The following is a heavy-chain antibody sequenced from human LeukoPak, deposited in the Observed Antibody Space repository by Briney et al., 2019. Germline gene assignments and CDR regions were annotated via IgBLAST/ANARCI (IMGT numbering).Heavy chain of an antibody. CDR3: ARDRYYDSSGYYYSYYYGMDV. Sequence: PGRSLRLSCAASGFTFSSYGMHWVRQAPGKGLEGVAVIWYDGSNKYYADSVKGRFTISRDNSKNTLYLQMNSLRAEDTAVYYCARDRYYDSSGYYYSYYYGMDVWGQGTTVTVSS. D-gene: IGHD3-22*01. J-gene: IGHJ6*02. V-gene: IGHV3-33*01. CDR2: IWYDGSNK. CDR1: GFTFSSYG.